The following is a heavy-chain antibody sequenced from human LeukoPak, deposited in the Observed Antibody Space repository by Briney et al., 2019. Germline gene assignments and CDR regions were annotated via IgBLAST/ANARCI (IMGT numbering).Heavy chain of an antibody. D-gene: IGHD6-6*01. J-gene: IGHJ4*02. CDR1: GYSFTSYW. CDR2: IYPRDSNT. V-gene: IGHV5-51*01. Sequence: ESMKISWKGSGYSFTSYWIGWVRQMPGKGLEWMGIIYPRDSNTRYSPSFQGQVTISADKSISTAYLQWSSLKASDTAMYYCATASQWQLEFDYWGQGTLVTISS. CDR3: ATASQWQLEFDY.